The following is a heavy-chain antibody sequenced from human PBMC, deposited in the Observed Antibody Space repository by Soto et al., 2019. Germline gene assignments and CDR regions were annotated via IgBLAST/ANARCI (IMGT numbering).Heavy chain of an antibody. Sequence: QVQLQESGPGLVKPSQTLSLTCTVSGGSISSGDYYWSWIRQPPGKGLEWIGYIYYSGSTYYNPSLKSRVTISVDTSKNQFSLKLSSVTAADTAVYYCARGPYDFWSGYLYGMDVWGQGTTVTVSS. CDR2: IYYSGST. V-gene: IGHV4-30-4*01. CDR1: GGSISSGDYY. CDR3: ARGPYDFWSGYLYGMDV. J-gene: IGHJ6*02. D-gene: IGHD3-3*01.